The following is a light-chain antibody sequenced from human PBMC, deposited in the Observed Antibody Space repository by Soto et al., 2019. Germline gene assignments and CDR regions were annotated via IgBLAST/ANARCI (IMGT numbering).Light chain of an antibody. Sequence: QAVGTQEPSLTMSPGGTVTLTCGSSTGAVTSAHYPYWFQQKPGQAPRTLIHDTFNKHSWTPARFSGSLLGGQAALTLSGAQPEDEADYYCLLVYSGTVVFGGGTKLTVL. J-gene: IGLJ2*01. CDR2: DTF. CDR3: LLVYSGTVV. CDR1: TGAVTSAHY. V-gene: IGLV7-46*01.